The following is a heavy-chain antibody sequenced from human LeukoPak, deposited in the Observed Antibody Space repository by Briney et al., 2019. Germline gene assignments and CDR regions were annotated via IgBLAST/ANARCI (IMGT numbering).Heavy chain of an antibody. J-gene: IGHJ5*02. Sequence: ASVKVSCKASGYTFTGYYMHWVRQAPGQGLEWMGWINPNSGGTNYAQKFQGRVTMTRDTSISTAYMELSRLRSDDTAVYYCARDSPEAGSLRFDPWGQGTLVTVSS. CDR3: ARDSPEAGSLRFDP. V-gene: IGHV1-2*02. CDR2: INPNSGGT. CDR1: GYTFTGYY. D-gene: IGHD3-10*01.